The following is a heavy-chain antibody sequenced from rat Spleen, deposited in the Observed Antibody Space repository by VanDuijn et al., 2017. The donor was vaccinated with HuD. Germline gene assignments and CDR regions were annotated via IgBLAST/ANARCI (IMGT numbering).Heavy chain of an antibody. CDR3: AELTSDF. Sequence: QVQLKESGPGLVQPSQTLSLACTVAGFSLTSYNVHWVRQPPGKGLEWMGVIWNTGGTRYNSTLKSRLSISKDTSKSQVFLKMNSLQTEDTAVYYCAELTSDFWGPGTMVTVSS. J-gene: IGHJ1*01. CDR2: IWNTGGT. D-gene: IGHD1-11*01. V-gene: IGHV2-41*01. CDR1: GFSLTSYN.